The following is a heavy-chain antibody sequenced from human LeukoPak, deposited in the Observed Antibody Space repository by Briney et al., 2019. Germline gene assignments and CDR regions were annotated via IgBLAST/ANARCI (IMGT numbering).Heavy chain of an antibody. J-gene: IGHJ3*02. CDR1: GFTFSSYG. CDR3: AKDVNGHDYGDYVGAFDI. CDR2: ISGSGGST. V-gene: IGHV3-23*01. Sequence: PGGTLRLSCAASGFTFSSYGMSWVRQAPGKGLEWVSAISGSGGSTYYADSVKGRFTISRDNSKNTLYLQMNSLRAEDTAVYYCAKDVNGHDYGDYVGAFDIWGQGTMVTVSS. D-gene: IGHD4-17*01.